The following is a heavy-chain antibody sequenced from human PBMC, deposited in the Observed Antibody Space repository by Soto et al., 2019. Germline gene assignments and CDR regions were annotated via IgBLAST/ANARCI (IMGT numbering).Heavy chain of an antibody. J-gene: IGHJ6*02. Sequence: SETLSLTCTLSGGSISSYYWSWIRQPAGKGLEWIGRIYTSGSTNYNPSLKSRVTMSVDTSKNQFSLKLSSVTAADTAVYYCARGDGIAAAGDYYYGMDVWGQGTTVTVSS. CDR1: GGSISSYY. CDR2: IYTSGST. D-gene: IGHD6-13*01. CDR3: ARGDGIAAAGDYYYGMDV. V-gene: IGHV4-4*07.